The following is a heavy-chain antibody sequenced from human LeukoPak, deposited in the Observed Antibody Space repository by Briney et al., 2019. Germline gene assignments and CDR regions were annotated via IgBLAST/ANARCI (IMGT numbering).Heavy chain of an antibody. J-gene: IGHJ3*01. D-gene: IGHD3-10*01. CDR1: EFVFSSYA. CDR3: ARGLSSVNDAFDV. V-gene: IGHV3-23*01. CDR2: IGASGSST. Sequence: GGSLRLSCAASEFVFSSYAMNWVRQAPGKGLEWVSCIGASGSSTYYADSVKGRFTISRDNSKTTLYLQMNSLRAEDTAVYYCARGLSSVNDAFDVWGQGTMVTVSS.